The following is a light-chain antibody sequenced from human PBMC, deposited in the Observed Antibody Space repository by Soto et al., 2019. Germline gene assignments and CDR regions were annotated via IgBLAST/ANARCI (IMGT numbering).Light chain of an antibody. J-gene: IGKJ3*01. V-gene: IGKV4-1*01. CDR1: QSVLYSSNNKNY. CDR3: QQYYSTPLT. CDR2: WSS. Sequence: DIVMTQSPDSLAVSLGERATINCKSSQSVLYSSNNKNYLAWYQQKPGQPPKLLIYWSSTRESVVPDRFSGSGSGTDFTLTISSLQAEYVAVCYCQQYYSTPLTFGPGTKVDIK.